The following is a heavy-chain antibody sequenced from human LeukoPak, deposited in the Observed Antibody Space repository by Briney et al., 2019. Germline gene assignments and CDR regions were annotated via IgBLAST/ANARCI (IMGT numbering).Heavy chain of an antibody. Sequence: SETLSLTCTVSGNSISSGDNYWSWIRQPAGKGLEWIGRIYTSGSTNYNPSLKSRVTISVDTSKNQFSLKLSSVTAADTAVYYCVYGSGNYFDYWGQGTLVTVSS. CDR1: GNSISSGDNY. D-gene: IGHD3-10*01. J-gene: IGHJ4*02. CDR3: VYGSGNYFDY. CDR2: IYTSGST. V-gene: IGHV4-61*02.